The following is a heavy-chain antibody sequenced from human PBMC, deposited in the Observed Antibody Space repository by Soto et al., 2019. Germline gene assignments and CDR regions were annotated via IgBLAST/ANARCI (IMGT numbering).Heavy chain of an antibody. CDR2: ISGDASTT. D-gene: IGHD6-13*01. CDR3: AKEATESSSWPEYFDF. V-gene: IGHV3-23*01. J-gene: IGHJ4*02. CDR1: GFTFNRYA. Sequence: PGGSLRLSCAASGFTFNRYAVSWVRQAPGKGLEWVSGISGDASTTYYADSVKGRFTISRDNSKNANTLYLQMNSLRAEDTALYYCAKEATESSSWPEYFDFWGKGTLVPVSS.